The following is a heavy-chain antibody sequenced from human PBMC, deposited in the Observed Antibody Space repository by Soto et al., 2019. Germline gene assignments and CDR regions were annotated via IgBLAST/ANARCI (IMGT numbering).Heavy chain of an antibody. D-gene: IGHD2-15*01. CDR1: GGSISSGGYS. J-gene: IGHJ4*02. CDR2: IYHSGST. Sequence: TSETLSLTCAASGGSISSGGYSWSWIRQPPGKGLEWIGYIYHSGSTYYNPSLKSRVTISVDRSKNQFSLKLSSVTAADTAVYYCARAHYCSGGSCYETNWGQGTLVTVSS. CDR3: ARAHYCSGGSCYETN. V-gene: IGHV4-30-2*01.